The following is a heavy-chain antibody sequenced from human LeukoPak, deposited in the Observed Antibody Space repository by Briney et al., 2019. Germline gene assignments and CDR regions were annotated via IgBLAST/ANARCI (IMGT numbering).Heavy chain of an antibody. D-gene: IGHD6-19*01. CDR2: IYTSGST. CDR3: ARERAVAGSRLPHTPNWFDP. J-gene: IGHJ5*02. Sequence: SETLSLTCTVSGGSISSYYWSWIRQPAGKGLEWIGRIYTSGSTNYNPSLKSRVIMSVDTSKNQFSLKLSSVTAADTAVYYCARERAVAGSRLPHTPNWFDPWGQGTLVTVSS. CDR1: GGSISSYY. V-gene: IGHV4-4*07.